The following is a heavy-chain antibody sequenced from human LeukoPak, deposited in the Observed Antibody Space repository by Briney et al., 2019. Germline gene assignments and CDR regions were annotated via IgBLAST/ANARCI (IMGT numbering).Heavy chain of an antibody. CDR3: ARHSSTRGRRYQLLVLTSKYRRDAFDI. V-gene: IGHV4-39*01. CDR2: IYYSGST. J-gene: IGHJ3*02. D-gene: IGHD2-2*01. Sequence: PSETLSLTCIVSGGSISSSSYYWGWIRQPPGKGLEWIGSIYYSGSTYYNPSLKSRVTISVDTSKNQFSLKLSSVTAADTAVYYCARHSSTRGRRYQLLVLTSKYRRDAFDIWGQGTMVTVSS. CDR1: GGSISSSSYY.